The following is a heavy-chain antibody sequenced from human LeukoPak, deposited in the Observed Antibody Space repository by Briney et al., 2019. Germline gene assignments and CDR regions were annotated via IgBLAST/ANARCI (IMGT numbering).Heavy chain of an antibody. D-gene: IGHD6-13*01. Sequence: SETPSLTCTVSGGSISSYYWSWIRQPPGKGLEWIGYIYYSGSTNYNPSLKSRVTISVDTSKNQFSLKLSSVTAADTAVYYCARVSAAAPYYFDYWGQGTLVTVSS. CDR2: IYYSGST. J-gene: IGHJ4*02. CDR3: ARVSAAAPYYFDY. V-gene: IGHV4-59*01. CDR1: GGSISSYY.